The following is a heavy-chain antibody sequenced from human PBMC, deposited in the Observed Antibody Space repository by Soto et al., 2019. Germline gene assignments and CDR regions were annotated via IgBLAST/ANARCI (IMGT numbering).Heavy chain of an antibody. Sequence: PSETLSLTCTVSGGSISSSSYYWGWIRQPPGKGLEWIGSIYYSGSTYYNPSLKSRVTISVDTSKNQFSLKLSSVTAADTAVYYCARHENRGYSYGDFDYWGQGTLVTVSS. CDR1: GGSISSSSYY. J-gene: IGHJ4*02. CDR3: ARHENRGYSYGDFDY. D-gene: IGHD5-18*01. CDR2: IYYSGST. V-gene: IGHV4-39*01.